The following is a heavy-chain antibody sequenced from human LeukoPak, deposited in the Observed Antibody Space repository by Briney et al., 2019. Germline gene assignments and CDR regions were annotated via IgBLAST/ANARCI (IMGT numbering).Heavy chain of an antibody. CDR2: INWNGGST. CDR1: GFTFDDYG. D-gene: IGHD6-13*01. J-gene: IGHJ5*02. V-gene: IGHV3-20*04. Sequence: PGGSLSLSCAASGFTFDDYGMSWVRQAPGKGLEWGSGINWNGGSTGYADSVKGRFTISRDNAKNSLYLQMNSLRAEDTALYYCARVHVRSSWYPHPLDPWGQGTLVTVSS. CDR3: ARVHVRSSWYPHPLDP.